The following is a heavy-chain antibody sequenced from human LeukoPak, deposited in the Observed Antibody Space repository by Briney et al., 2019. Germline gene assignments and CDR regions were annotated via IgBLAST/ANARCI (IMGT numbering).Heavy chain of an antibody. CDR2: IVPIVDVA. CDR1: ADTFNTYT. J-gene: IGHJ3*01. V-gene: IGHV1-69*02. Sequence: SVKVSCKASADTFNTYTISWVRQAPGQGLEWMGRIVPIVDVANHAPKFQGRIKITADKATTTAFMELTSLGFEDTAVYYCARYDYGDALDVWGQGTLVTV. CDR3: ARYDYGDALDV. D-gene: IGHD4-17*01.